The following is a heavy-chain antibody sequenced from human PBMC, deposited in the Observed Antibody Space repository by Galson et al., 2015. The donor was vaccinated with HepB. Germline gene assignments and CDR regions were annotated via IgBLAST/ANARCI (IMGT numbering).Heavy chain of an antibody. CDR3: ARWVLGYCSSTSCFVWFDP. Sequence: SVKVSCKASGYTFTSYGISWVRQAPGQGLEWMGWISAYDGNTNYAQKLQGRVTMTTDTSTSTAYMELRSLRSDDTAAYYCARWVLGYCSSTSCFVWFDPWGQGTLVTVSS. J-gene: IGHJ5*02. CDR1: GYTFTSYG. CDR2: ISAYDGNT. D-gene: IGHD2-2*01. V-gene: IGHV1-18*04.